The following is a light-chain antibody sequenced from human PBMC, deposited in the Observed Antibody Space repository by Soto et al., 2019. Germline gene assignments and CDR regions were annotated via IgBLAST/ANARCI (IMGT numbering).Light chain of an antibody. J-gene: IGLJ2*01. V-gene: IGLV2-14*01. CDR2: EVS. CDR3: SSYTGSSTPV. Sequence: QSVLTQPASVSGSPGQWITISCTGTSSDVGGYNYVSWYQQHPGKAPKLMIYEVSNRPSGVSNRFSGSKSGNTASLTISGLQAEDEADYYCSSYTGSSTPVFGGGTKLTVL. CDR1: SSDVGGYNY.